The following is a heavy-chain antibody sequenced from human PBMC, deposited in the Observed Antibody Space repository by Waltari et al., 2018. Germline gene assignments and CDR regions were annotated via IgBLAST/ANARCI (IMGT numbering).Heavy chain of an antibody. CDR3: ADAGGYKNSSGNRGAFDI. Sequence: QVQLVQSGAEVKKPGSSVKVSCKASGGTFSSYAISWVRQATGQGLEWMGGIIAVLGTASYAEKCEGRVTITADESTSAACLELSSLRAEVTAGEYGADAGGYKNSSGNRGAFDIWGQGTMVAVSS. J-gene: IGHJ3*02. V-gene: IGHV1-69*01. D-gene: IGHD3-22*01. CDR2: IIAVLGTA. CDR1: GGTFSSYA.